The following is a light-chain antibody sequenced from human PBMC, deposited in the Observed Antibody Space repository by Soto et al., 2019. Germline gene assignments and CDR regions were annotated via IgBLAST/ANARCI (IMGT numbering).Light chain of an antibody. Sequence: EIVLTQSPGTLSLSPGERATLSCRASQSVSSSYLAWYQQKPGQAPRLLIYGASNRATGIPDRFSGSGSGTEFTLTISRLEPEDFAVFYCQQYGSSEIIFGQGTRLEIK. V-gene: IGKV3-20*01. CDR3: QQYGSSEII. CDR1: QSVSSSY. J-gene: IGKJ5*01. CDR2: GAS.